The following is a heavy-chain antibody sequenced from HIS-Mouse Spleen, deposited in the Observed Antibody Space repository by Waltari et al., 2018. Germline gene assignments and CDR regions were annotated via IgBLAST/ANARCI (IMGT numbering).Heavy chain of an antibody. CDR2: IYYSGST. Sequence: QLQLQESGPGLVTPSETLSLTCTVSGGSISRSSYYWGWIRQPPGKGLEWIGSIYYSGSTYYNPSLKSRVTISVDTSKNQFSLKLSSVTAADTAVYYCARDEFLGAGDWGQGTLVTVSS. V-gene: IGHV4-39*07. J-gene: IGHJ4*02. D-gene: IGHD1-26*01. CDR1: GGSISRSSYY. CDR3: ARDEFLGAGD.